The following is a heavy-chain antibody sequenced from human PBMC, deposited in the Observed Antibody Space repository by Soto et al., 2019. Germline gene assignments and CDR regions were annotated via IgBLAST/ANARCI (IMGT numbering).Heavy chain of an antibody. V-gene: IGHV2-26*01. Sequence: SGPTLVNPTETLTLTCTVSGFSLSNARMGVSWIRQPPGKALEWLAHIFSNDEKSYSTSLRSRFTISKDTSKSQVVLTMTNLDPVDTATYYCARINDILTGFDYWGQGTLVTVSS. CDR3: ARINDILTGFDY. J-gene: IGHJ4*02. CDR2: IFSNDEK. D-gene: IGHD3-9*01. CDR1: GFSLSNARMG.